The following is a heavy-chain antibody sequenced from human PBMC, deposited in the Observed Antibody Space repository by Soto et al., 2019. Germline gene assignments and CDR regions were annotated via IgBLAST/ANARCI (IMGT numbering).Heavy chain of an antibody. D-gene: IGHD2-15*01. CDR2: INPNSGGT. CDR1: GYTFTGYY. V-gene: IGHV1-2*04. CDR3: ARGPQNTCSGGSCSPILSLAFDY. Sequence: ASVKVSCKASGYTFTGYYMHWVRQAPGQGLEWMGWINPNSGGTNYAQKFQGWVTMTRDTSISTAYMELSRLRSDDTAVYYCARGPQNTCSGGSCSPILSLAFDYWGQGTLVTVSS. J-gene: IGHJ4*02.